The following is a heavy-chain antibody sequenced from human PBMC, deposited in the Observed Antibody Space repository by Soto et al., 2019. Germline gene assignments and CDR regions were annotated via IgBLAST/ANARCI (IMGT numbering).Heavy chain of an antibody. CDR3: VRPLVGATTMDYYYGMDV. Sequence: QVQLVQSGAEVKKPGSSVKVSCKASGGTFSSYTISWVRQAPGQGLEWMGRIIPILGIANYAQKFQGRVTITADKSTSTAYMELSSLRSEDTAVYYCVRPLVGATTMDYYYGMDVWGQGTTVTVSS. V-gene: IGHV1-69*02. J-gene: IGHJ6*02. CDR2: IIPILGIA. D-gene: IGHD1-26*01. CDR1: GGTFSSYT.